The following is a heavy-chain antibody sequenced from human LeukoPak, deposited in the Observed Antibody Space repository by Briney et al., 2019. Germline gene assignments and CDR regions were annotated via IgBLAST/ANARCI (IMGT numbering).Heavy chain of an antibody. J-gene: IGHJ4*02. Sequence: GGSLRLSCAASGFTFSSYAMHWVRQAPGKGLEWVAVISYDGSNKYYADSVKGRFTISRDNSKNTLYLQMNSLRAEDTAVYYCARSHMTTDYYFDYWGQGTLVTVSS. D-gene: IGHD4-17*01. V-gene: IGHV3-30*01. CDR1: GFTFSSYA. CDR2: ISYDGSNK. CDR3: ARSHMTTDYYFDY.